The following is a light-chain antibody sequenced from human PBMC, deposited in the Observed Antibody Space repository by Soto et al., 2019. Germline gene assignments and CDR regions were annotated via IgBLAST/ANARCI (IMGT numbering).Light chain of an antibody. J-gene: IGKJ1*01. CDR2: GAS. Sequence: EIVLTQSPGTLSLSPGERATLSCRASQSVTSNYLAWYQQKPGQAPRLLIFGASIRATGLPDRFSGSGSGTDFTLTISRLEPEDFAVYYCQQYGRSPGTFGQGNKVAIK. V-gene: IGKV3-20*01. CDR1: QSVTSNY. CDR3: QQYGRSPGT.